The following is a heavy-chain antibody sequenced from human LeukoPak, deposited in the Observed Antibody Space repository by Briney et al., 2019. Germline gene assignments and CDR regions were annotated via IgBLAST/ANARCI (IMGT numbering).Heavy chain of an antibody. CDR1: GFTFSSYA. D-gene: IGHD2-21*02. V-gene: IGHV3-23*01. CDR2: ISGSGGST. J-gene: IGHJ3*02. CDR3: AKVHYCGGDCYSMDAFDI. Sequence: GGSLRLSCAASGFTFSSYAMSWVRQAPGKGLEWVSAISGSGGSTYYADSVKGRFTISRDNSKNTLYLQMNSLRAEDTAIYYCAKVHYCGGDCYSMDAFDIWGQGTMVTVSS.